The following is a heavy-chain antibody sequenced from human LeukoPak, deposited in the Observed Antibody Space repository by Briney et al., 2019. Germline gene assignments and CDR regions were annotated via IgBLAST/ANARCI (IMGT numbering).Heavy chain of an antibody. CDR1: GGSISSSSYY. V-gene: IGHV4-39*01. D-gene: IGHD6-13*01. J-gene: IGHJ4*02. CDR3: ARLNPGIAAAGGFS. Sequence: SETLSLTCTVSGGSISSSSYYWGWIRQPPGKGLEGIGSIYYSGGTYYNPSLKSRVTISVDTSKNQFSLKLSSVTAADTAVYYCARLNPGIAAAGGFSWGQGTLVTVSS. CDR2: IYYSGGT.